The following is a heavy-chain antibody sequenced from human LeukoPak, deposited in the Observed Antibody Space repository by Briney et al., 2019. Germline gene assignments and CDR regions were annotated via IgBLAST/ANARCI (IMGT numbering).Heavy chain of an antibody. V-gene: IGHV4-61*02. J-gene: IGHJ3*02. CDR1: SGSISSGGYY. Sequence: KPSQTLSLTCTVSSGSISSGGYYWSWIRQPAGKGLEWIGRIYSDGGTNYKSSLKSRVTLSVDTSKNQFSLKLSSVTAADAAVYYCARGHGAIWAFDIWGQGTMVTVSS. CDR2: IYSDGGT. CDR3: ARGHGAIWAFDI. D-gene: IGHD2-21*01.